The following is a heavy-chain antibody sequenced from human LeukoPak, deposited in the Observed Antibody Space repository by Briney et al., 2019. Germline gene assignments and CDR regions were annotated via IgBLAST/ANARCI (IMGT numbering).Heavy chain of an antibody. Sequence: PGGSLRLSCAASGFTFSSYSMNWVRQAPGKGLGWVSSISSSSSYIYYADSVKGRFTISRDNAKNSLYLQMNSLRAEDTAVYYCARDGAVTMVRGVILTYYYYMDVWGKGTTVTVSS. CDR3: ARDGAVTMVRGVILTYYYYMDV. V-gene: IGHV3-21*01. D-gene: IGHD3-10*01. CDR2: ISSSSSYI. CDR1: GFTFSSYS. J-gene: IGHJ6*03.